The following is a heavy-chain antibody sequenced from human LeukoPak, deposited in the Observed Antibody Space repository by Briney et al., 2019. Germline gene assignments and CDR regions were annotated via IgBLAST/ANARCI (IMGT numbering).Heavy chain of an antibody. CDR1: GFTFGIHG. CDR3: AKDPGASVSGFYMDV. Sequence: GGSLRLTCAASGFTFGIHGFNWVRQATGKGLEWVSFIWSDGNNRFYADSVKGRFTISRDNSKKMLYLQMDTLRAEDTALYYCAKDPGASVSGFYMDVWGKGTTVIVSS. D-gene: IGHD2-8*02. V-gene: IGHV3-30*02. J-gene: IGHJ6*03. CDR2: IWSDGNNR.